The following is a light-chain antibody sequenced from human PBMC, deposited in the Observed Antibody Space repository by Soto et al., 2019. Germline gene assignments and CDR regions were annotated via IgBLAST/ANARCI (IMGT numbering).Light chain of an antibody. CDR2: DAS. CDR1: QDIYNY. Sequence: DIQMTQSPSSLSASVGDRVTITFQASQDIYNYLNWYQQKPGKAPKLLICDASNLETGAPSRFSGSGSRTDFTFTISSLQPEDIATYYLRQYDNRRPYTFGQG. CDR3: RQYDNRRPYT. J-gene: IGKJ2*01. V-gene: IGKV1-33*01.